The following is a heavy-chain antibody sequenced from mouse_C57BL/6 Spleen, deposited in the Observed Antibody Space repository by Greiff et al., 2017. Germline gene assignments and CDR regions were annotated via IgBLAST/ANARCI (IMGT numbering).Heavy chain of an antibody. Sequence: QVQLQQSGAELARPGASVKLSCKASGYTFTSYGISWVKQRTGQGLEWIGEIYPRSGNTYYNEKFKGKATLTADKSSSTAYMELRSLTSEDSAVYFCARRGYSNYERAMGCWGQGTSVTVYS. J-gene: IGHJ4*01. V-gene: IGHV1-81*01. CDR1: GYTFTSYG. CDR3: ARRGYSNYERAMGC. CDR2: IYPRSGNT. D-gene: IGHD2-5*01.